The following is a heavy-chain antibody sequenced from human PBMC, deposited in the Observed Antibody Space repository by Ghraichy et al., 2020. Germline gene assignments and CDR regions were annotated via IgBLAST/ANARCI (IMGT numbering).Heavy chain of an antibody. CDR2: INSDGSRT. J-gene: IGHJ4*02. Sequence: GGSLRLSCAASGFTFSSYWMHWVRQAPGKGLVWVSRINSDGSRTTYADSVKGRFTISRDNAKNTLYLQMNSLRTEDTAVYYCARGRDIVVVPAEPFDYWGQGTLLTVSS. CDR1: GFTFSSYW. CDR3: ARGRDIVVVPAEPFDY. V-gene: IGHV3-74*01. D-gene: IGHD2-2*01.